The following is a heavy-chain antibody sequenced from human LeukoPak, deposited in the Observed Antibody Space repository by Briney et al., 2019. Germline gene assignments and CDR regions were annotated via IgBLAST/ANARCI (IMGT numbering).Heavy chain of an antibody. CDR1: GGSISFYY. D-gene: IGHD2-15*01. CDR2: IYYSGST. J-gene: IGHJ6*02. CDR3: ARDGGCSGGSCYSRNYYGMDV. Sequence: SETLSLTCTASGGSISFYYWGWIRQPPGKGLEWIGYIYYSGSTNYNPSLKSRVTISVDTSKNQFSLKLSSVTAADTAVYYCARDGGCSGGSCYSRNYYGMDVWGQGTTVTVSS. V-gene: IGHV4-59*01.